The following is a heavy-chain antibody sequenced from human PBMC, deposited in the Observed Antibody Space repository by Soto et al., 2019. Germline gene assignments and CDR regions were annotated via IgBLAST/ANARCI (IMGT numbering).Heavy chain of an antibody. CDR2: ISYDGGNA. CDR1: RFSCSTYA. CDR3: ARDRSGSHEIDATLDI. V-gene: IGHV3-30-3*01. Sequence: VQLVESGGGVVQPGRSLRLSCAASRFSCSTYAIHGLLQAPGKGLEWVAGISYDGGNAYYADSVKGRFTISRDNPKSTLYLKMTSLGPDDTAVYKGARDRSGSHEIDATLDIWGRGTMVTVSS. D-gene: IGHD1-26*01. J-gene: IGHJ3*02.